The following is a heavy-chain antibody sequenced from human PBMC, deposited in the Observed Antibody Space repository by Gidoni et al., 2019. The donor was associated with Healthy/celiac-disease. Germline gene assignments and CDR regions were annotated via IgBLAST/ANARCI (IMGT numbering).Heavy chain of an antibody. Sequence: QVQLVQSGAEVKKPGASVKVSCKASGYTFTSYDITWLRQATGQGLEWMGWMNPNSGNTGYAQKFQGRVTMTRNTSISTAYMELSSLRSEDTAVYYCARPGGFWSGYYYYYYGMDVWGQGTTVTVSS. CDR1: GYTFTSYD. CDR3: ARPGGFWSGYYYYYYGMDV. V-gene: IGHV1-8*01. CDR2: MNPNSGNT. D-gene: IGHD3-3*01. J-gene: IGHJ6*02.